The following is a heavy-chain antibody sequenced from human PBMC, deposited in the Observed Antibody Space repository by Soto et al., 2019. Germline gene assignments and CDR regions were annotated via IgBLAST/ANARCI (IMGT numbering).Heavy chain of an antibody. V-gene: IGHV3-64D*06. CDR3: VKGEVMIFGVVTFDR. J-gene: IGHJ5*02. Sequence: GGSLGLSCSASGFTFSNSAMYWVRQAPGKGLEYVATITSYGGTTYYADSVKGRFTISRDNSKNILYLQMSSLRPEDTAVYYCVKGEVMIFGVVTFDRWGQGTLVTVSS. CDR2: ITSYGGTT. D-gene: IGHD3-3*01. CDR1: GFTFSNSA.